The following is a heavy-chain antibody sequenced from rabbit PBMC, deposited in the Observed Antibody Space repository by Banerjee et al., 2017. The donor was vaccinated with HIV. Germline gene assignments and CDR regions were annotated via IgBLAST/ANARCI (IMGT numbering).Heavy chain of an antibody. Sequence: QEQLVESGGGLVQPEGSLTLTCTASGFSFSNSYYMCWVRQAPGKGLEWIACINTSSGNTVYASWAKGPFTISKTSSTTVTLQMTSLTAADTATYFCARDLSYSSGRGANDLWGPGTLVTVS. D-gene: IGHD4-1*01. CDR2: INTSSGNT. CDR3: ARDLSYSSGRGANDL. CDR1: GFSFSNSYY. J-gene: IGHJ4*01. V-gene: IGHV1S45*01.